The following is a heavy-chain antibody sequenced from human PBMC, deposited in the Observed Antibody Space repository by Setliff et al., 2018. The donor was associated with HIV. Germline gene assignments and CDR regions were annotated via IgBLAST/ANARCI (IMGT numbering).Heavy chain of an antibody. CDR3: AGRRKSFVAAHRGNWFDT. CDR1: GGSITSDSYY. CDR2: IYYSGGT. J-gene: IGHJ5*02. D-gene: IGHD6-13*01. V-gene: IGHV4-39*01. Sequence: SETLSLTCTVSGGSITSDSYYWDWIRQAPGKGLEWIGSIYYSGGTYYNPSLKTRVTVSVDTSKNQFSLRMSSVIAADTAVYYCAGRRKSFVAAHRGNWFDTWGQGTQVTVSS.